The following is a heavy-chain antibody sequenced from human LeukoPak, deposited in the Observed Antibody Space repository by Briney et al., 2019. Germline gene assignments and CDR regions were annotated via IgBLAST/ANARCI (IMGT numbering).Heavy chain of an antibody. V-gene: IGHV4-34*01. Sequence: SETLSLTCAVYGGSFSGYYWSWIRQPPGKGLEWIGEINHSGSTNYNPSLKSRVTISVDTSKNQFSLKLSSVTAADTDVYYCARGGPGYSSSWYDYWGQGTLVTVSS. CDR2: INHSGST. CDR3: ARGGPGYSSSWYDY. CDR1: GGSFSGYY. D-gene: IGHD6-13*01. J-gene: IGHJ4*02.